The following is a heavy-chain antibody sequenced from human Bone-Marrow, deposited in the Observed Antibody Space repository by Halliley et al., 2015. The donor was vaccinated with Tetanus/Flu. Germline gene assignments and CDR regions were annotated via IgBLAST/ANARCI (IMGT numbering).Heavy chain of an antibody. CDR2: IIPIFETA. CDR1: GVTFNSYV. V-gene: IGHV1-69*01. Sequence: QLVQSGAEVRKPGSSVKVSCKASGVTFNSYVISWVRQAPGQGFEWMGGIIPIFETANYAQKFQGRVTISADASTTTAYMELSRLRQDDTAVYYCARGNYPRDYYYAMDLWGQGTAVIVSS. J-gene: IGHJ6*02. D-gene: IGHD1-7*01. CDR3: ARGNYPRDYYYAMDL.